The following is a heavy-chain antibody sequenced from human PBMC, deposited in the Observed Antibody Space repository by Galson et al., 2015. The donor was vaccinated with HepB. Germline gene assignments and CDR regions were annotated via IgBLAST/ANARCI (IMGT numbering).Heavy chain of an antibody. Sequence: SLRLSCAASGFTFSSYTMNWVRQAPGKGLEWVSSISSNSRYIYYASSVKGRFTISRDNAKISLYLQLNSLRAEDTAVYFCARDAGGYSYEYFHYRGQGMLVTISS. V-gene: IGHV3-21*01. CDR2: ISSNSRYI. CDR3: ARDAGGYSYEYFHY. D-gene: IGHD5-18*01. J-gene: IGHJ4*02. CDR1: GFTFSSYT.